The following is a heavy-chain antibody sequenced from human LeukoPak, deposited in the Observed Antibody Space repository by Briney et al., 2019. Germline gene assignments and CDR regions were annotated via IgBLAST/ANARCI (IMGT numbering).Heavy chain of an antibody. D-gene: IGHD6-19*01. Sequence: GGSLRLSCAASGFTFSSYAMSWVRRAPGKGLEWVSAISGSGGSTYYAVSVKGRFTISRDNSKNTLYMQMNSLRAEDTAVYYCGSSGWYGRFDYWGQGTLVSVSS. CDR1: GFTFSSYA. CDR3: GSSGWYGRFDY. V-gene: IGHV3-23*01. J-gene: IGHJ4*02. CDR2: ISGSGGST.